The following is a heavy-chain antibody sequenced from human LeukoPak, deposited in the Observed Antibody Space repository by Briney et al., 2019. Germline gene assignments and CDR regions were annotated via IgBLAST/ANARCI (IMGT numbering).Heavy chain of an antibody. V-gene: IGHV3-30*02. J-gene: IGHJ3*01. CDR2: IRYDGSNK. D-gene: IGHD1-26*01. CDR3: ANPGGGWELLAEDAFDF. CDR1: GFTFSSYG. Sequence: GGSLRLSCAASGFTFSSYGMHWVRQAPGKGLERVAFIRYDGSNKYYADSVKGRFTISRDNSKNTLYLQMYSQRADDRAVYYCANPGGGWELLAEDAFDFWGQGTMVLVTS.